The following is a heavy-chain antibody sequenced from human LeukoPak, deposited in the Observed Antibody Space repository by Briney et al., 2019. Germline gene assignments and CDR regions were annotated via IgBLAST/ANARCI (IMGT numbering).Heavy chain of an antibody. CDR2: ISYDGRKK. Sequence: PGRSLRLSCAASGFTFNTYAMHWVRQAPGKGLEWVGVISYDGRKKYYADSVKGRFTISRDNSKNTVYLQMNSLRAEDTSVYYCASPLPEITMTHYYYYGMDVWGQGTTVTVSS. J-gene: IGHJ6*02. CDR3: ASPLPEITMTHYYYYGMDV. CDR1: GFTFNTYA. D-gene: IGHD3-22*01. V-gene: IGHV3-30*04.